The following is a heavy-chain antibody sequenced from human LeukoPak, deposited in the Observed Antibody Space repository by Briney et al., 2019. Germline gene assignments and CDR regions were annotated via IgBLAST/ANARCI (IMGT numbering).Heavy chain of an antibody. V-gene: IGHV3-23*01. D-gene: IGHD6-6*01. CDR2: ISGSGGST. J-gene: IGHJ6*02. Sequence: PGGSLRLSCAASGFTFSSYAMSWVRQAPGKGLEWVSAISGSGGSTYYADSVKGRFTISRDNSKNTLYLQMNSLRAEDTAVYYCAKVCSSSSPPLYGMDVWGQGTTVTVSS. CDR1: GFTFSSYA. CDR3: AKVCSSSSPPLYGMDV.